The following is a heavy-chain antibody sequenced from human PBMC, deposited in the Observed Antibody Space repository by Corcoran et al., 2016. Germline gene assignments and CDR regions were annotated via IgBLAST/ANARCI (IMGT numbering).Heavy chain of an antibody. J-gene: IGHJ6*02. CDR3: AVPSPYYYYGLPV. V-gene: IGHV1-69*06. CDR2: IIPIFGTA. Sequence: QVQLVQTGAEVKKHGYSVKVACKASGGTFSSYAISWVRQAPGQGVEWMGGIIPIFGTANYAQKFQGRVTITADKSTSTAYMELSSLRSEDPAADSCAVPSPYYYYGLPVCGHGTTVTVSS. D-gene: IGHD2-2*01. CDR1: GGTFSSYA.